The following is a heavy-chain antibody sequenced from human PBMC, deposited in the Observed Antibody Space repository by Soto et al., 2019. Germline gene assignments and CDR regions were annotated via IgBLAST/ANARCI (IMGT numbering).Heavy chain of an antibody. CDR2: ISAYNGNT. D-gene: IGHD6-19*01. J-gene: IGHJ6*03. CDR1: GYSFTNYG. CDR3: ARDRGVAPPVAGNTHYYYYMDV. V-gene: IGHV1-18*01. Sequence: QDQLVQSGVEVKKPGASVKVSCKASGYSFTNYGITWVRQAPGQGFEWMXWISAYNGNTNYAQKFQGRVTLTTDASTSTAYLELRSLRSDDTAVYYCARDRGVAPPVAGNTHYYYYMDVWGKGTTVTVSS.